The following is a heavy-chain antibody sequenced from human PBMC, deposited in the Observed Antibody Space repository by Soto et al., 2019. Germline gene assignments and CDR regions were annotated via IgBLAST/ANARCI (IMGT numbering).Heavy chain of an antibody. Sequence: QVQLGQSGAEVKKPGSSVKVSCKASGGTFSSYTISWVRQAPGQGLEWMGRIIPILGIANYAQKFQGRVTITADKSTSTGYMEMSSLRSEDTAVYYCASSLVDTAMDSDYWGQGTLVTVAS. V-gene: IGHV1-69*02. D-gene: IGHD5-18*01. CDR2: IIPILGIA. J-gene: IGHJ4*02. CDR1: GGTFSSYT. CDR3: ASSLVDTAMDSDY.